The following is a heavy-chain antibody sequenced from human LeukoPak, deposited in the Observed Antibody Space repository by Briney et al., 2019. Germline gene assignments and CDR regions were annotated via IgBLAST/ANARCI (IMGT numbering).Heavy chain of an antibody. J-gene: IGHJ4*02. Sequence: KAGGSLRLSCAASGFTFSSYSRNWLRQAPGKGLEWVSYISSSSSYIYYAHSVKGRFTISRDNAKNSLYLQMNSLRAEDTAVYYCARDAIYCSGGSCYDDYWGQGTLVTVSS. CDR3: ARDAIYCSGGSCYDDY. D-gene: IGHD2-15*01. CDR2: ISSSSSYI. V-gene: IGHV3-21*01. CDR1: GFTFSSYS.